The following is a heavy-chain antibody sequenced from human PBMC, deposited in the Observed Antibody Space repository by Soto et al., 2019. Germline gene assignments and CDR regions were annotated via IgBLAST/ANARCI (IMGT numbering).Heavy chain of an antibody. Sequence: PSETLSLTCVVYGASLSGYYWNWIRQSPGKGLEWIGEINHSGSTNYNPSLKSRVTVSIDRSKNQFSLKLSSVTAADTAVYYCARRPDGSDIWGQGTMVTVSS. J-gene: IGHJ3*02. CDR3: ARRPDGSDI. V-gene: IGHV4-34*01. CDR1: GASLSGYY. CDR2: INHSGST.